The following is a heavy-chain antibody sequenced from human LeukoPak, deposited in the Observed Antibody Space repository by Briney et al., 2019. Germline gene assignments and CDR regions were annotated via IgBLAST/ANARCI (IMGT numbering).Heavy chain of an antibody. J-gene: IGHJ3*02. CDR3: ARARGRSINDAFDI. V-gene: IGHV3-21*01. Sequence: GGSLRLSCAASGFTFSTYSMNWVRQAPGKGLEWVSCISTRSTYIYYADSVKGRFTISRDNAKNSPYLQMNSLRAEDTAVYYCARARGRSINDAFDIWGQGTMVTVSS. CDR1: GFTFSTYS. D-gene: IGHD3-16*01. CDR2: ISTRSTYI.